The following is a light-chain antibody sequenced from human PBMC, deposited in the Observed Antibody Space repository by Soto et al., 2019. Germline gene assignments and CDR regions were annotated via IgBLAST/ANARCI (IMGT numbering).Light chain of an antibody. CDR2: SAS. CDR3: QYYGSSPWT. Sequence: EIVLMQSPGTLSLSPGERATLSCRASQSVNPYYLAWYQQKPGQAPRLLIYSASSRATGIPDRFSGSGSGTDFTLTISRLELEDFVVYYCQYYGSSPWTFGQGTKVEIK. J-gene: IGKJ1*01. CDR1: QSVNPYY. V-gene: IGKV3-20*01.